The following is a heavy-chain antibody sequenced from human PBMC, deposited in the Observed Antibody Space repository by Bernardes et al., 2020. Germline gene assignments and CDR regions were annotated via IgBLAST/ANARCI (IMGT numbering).Heavy chain of an antibody. CDR1: GGSISSSSYY. V-gene: IGHV4-39*01. J-gene: IGHJ4*02. CDR2: IYYSGST. D-gene: IGHD2-15*01. CDR3: ARGPIVVVVAATPGGLDY. Sequence: SETLSLTCTVSGGSISSSSYYWGWIRQPPGKGLEWIGSIYYSGSTYYNPSLKSRVTISVDTSKNQFSLKLSSVTAADTAVYYCARGPIVVVVAATPGGLDYWGQGTLVTVSS.